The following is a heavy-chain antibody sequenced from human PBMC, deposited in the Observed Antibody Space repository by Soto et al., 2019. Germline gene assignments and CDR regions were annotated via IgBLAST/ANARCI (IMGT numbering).Heavy chain of an antibody. CDR3: AGHRENYYYYYGMDV. CDR2: IIPIFGTA. V-gene: IGHV1-69*13. CDR1: GGTFSSYA. Sequence: SVKVSCKASGGTFSSYAISWVRQAPGQGLEWMGGIIPIFGTANYAQKFQGRVTITADESTSTAYMELSSLRSEDTAVYYCAGHRENYYYYYGMDVWGQGTTVTVSS. J-gene: IGHJ6*02.